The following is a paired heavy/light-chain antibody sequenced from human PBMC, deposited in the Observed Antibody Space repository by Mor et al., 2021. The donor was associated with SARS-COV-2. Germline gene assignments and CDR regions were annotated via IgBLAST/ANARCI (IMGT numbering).Light chain of an antibody. V-gene: IGKV3-20*01. J-gene: IGKJ2*03. CDR1: QSVDSSH. CDR2: SAS. Sequence: EIVLTQSPGTLSLYPGERATLSCRASQSVDSSHLAWYQQRLGQPPRLLIYSASNRATGIPDRFSGSGSGSDFILTINRLEPEDFALYFCQHYGSALMYRFGQGTKLEIK. CDR3: QHYGSALMYR.
Heavy chain of an antibody. D-gene: IGHD3-10*01. Sequence: EVQLLESGGGLVQPGGSLRLSCAASGFTFSSYAMSWVRQAPGKGLEWVSAISGSGGSTYYADSVKGRFTISRDNSKNTLYLQMNSLRAEDTAVYYCAKDNRLLWFGEPGSWFDPWGQGTLVTVSS. CDR3: AKDNRLLWFGEPGSWFDP. J-gene: IGHJ5*02. V-gene: IGHV3-23*01. CDR2: ISGSGGST. CDR1: GFTFSSYA.